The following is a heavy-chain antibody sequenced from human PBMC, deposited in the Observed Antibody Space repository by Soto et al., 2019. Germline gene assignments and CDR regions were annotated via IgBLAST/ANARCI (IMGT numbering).Heavy chain of an antibody. Sequence: SETLSLTCTVPGGSISSYYWSWIRQPAGKGLEWIGRIYTSGSTNYNPSLKSRVTMSVDTSKNQFSLKLSSVTAADTAVYYCARDREVRGTYYYYYGMDVWGQGTTVTVSS. J-gene: IGHJ6*02. CDR2: IYTSGST. CDR3: ARDREVRGTYYYYYGMDV. V-gene: IGHV4-4*07. CDR1: GGSISSYY. D-gene: IGHD3-10*01.